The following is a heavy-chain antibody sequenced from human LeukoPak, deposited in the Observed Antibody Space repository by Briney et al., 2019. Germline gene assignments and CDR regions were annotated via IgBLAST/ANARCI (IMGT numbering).Heavy chain of an antibody. CDR1: GFTFSSYE. J-gene: IGHJ6*02. V-gene: IGHV3-48*03. Sequence: PGGSLRLSCAASGFTFSSYEMNWVRQAPGKGLEWVSYISSSGSTIYYADSVKGRFTISRDNAKNSPYLQMNSLRAEDTAVYYCASAGVYCSSTSCYNYYYYGMDVWGQGTTVTVSS. CDR3: ASAGVYCSSTSCYNYYYYGMDV. CDR2: ISSSGSTI. D-gene: IGHD2-2*01.